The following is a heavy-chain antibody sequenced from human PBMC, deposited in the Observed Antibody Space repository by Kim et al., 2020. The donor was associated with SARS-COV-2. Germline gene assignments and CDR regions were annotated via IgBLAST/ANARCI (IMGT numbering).Heavy chain of an antibody. CDR3: AQESDSFDI. Sequence: YNYYADSVKGRFTISRDNSKNTLFLQMNSLRAEDTAVYYCAQESDSFDIWGQGTMVTVSS. J-gene: IGHJ3*02. V-gene: IGHV3-30*02. CDR2: YN.